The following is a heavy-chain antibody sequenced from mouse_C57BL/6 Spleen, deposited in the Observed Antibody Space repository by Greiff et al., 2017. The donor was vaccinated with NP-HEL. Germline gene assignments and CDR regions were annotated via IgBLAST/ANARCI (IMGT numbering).Heavy chain of an antibody. D-gene: IGHD1-3*01. CDR2: ISSGGSYT. Sequence: EVMLVESGGDLVKPGGSLKLSCAASGFTFSSYGMSWVRQTPDKRLEWVATISSGGSYTYYPDSVKGRFTISRDNAKNTLYLQMSSLKSEDTAMYYCARTDSGTSYAMDYWGQRTSVTVSS. CDR3: ARTDSGTSYAMDY. J-gene: IGHJ4*01. V-gene: IGHV5-6*01. CDR1: GFTFSSYG.